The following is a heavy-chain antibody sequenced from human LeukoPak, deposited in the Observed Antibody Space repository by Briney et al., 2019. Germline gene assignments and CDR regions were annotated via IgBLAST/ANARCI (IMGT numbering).Heavy chain of an antibody. CDR3: ARAEYCSSTSCYTGAFDI. CDR2: ISSSSSYI. Sequence: KPGGSLRLSCAASVFTFSSYSMNWVRQAPGKGLEWVSSISSSSSYIYYADSVKGRFTISRDNAKNSLYLQMNSLRAEDTAVYYCARAEYCSSTSCYTGAFDIWGQGTMVTVSS. V-gene: IGHV3-21*01. CDR1: VFTFSSYS. D-gene: IGHD2-2*02. J-gene: IGHJ3*02.